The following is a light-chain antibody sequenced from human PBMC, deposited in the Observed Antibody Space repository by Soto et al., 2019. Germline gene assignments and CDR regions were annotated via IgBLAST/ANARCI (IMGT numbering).Light chain of an antibody. CDR1: SSDVGSYNL. J-gene: IGLJ2*01. V-gene: IGLV2-23*01. Sequence: SVLTQPASVSGSPGQSITISCTGTSSDVGSYNLVSWYQQHPGKAPKLMIYEGSKRPSGVSNRFSGSKSCNTASLTISGLQAEDEADYYCCSYAGSSTSVVFGGGTKLTVL. CDR2: EGS. CDR3: CSYAGSSTSVV.